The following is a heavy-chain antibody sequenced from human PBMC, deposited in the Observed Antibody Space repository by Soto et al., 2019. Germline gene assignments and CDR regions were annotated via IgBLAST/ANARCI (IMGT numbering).Heavy chain of an antibody. D-gene: IGHD3-3*01. CDR3: AKDPWAYYDFWSGSPYYFDY. Sequence: GGSLRLSCAASGFTFDDYAMHWVRQAPGKGLEWVSGISWNSGSIGYADSVKGRFTISRDNAKNSLYLQMNSLRAEDTAVYYCAKDPWAYYDFWSGSPYYFDYWGQGTLVTVSS. V-gene: IGHV3-9*01. J-gene: IGHJ4*02. CDR2: ISWNSGSI. CDR1: GFTFDDYA.